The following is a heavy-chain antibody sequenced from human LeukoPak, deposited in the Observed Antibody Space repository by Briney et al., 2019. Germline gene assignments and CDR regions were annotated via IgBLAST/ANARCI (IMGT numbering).Heavy chain of an antibody. D-gene: IGHD3-3*01. CDR3: ARGRYDFWSGLCYFDY. V-gene: IGHV4-34*01. Sequence: SETLSLTCAVCGGSFSGYYWSWIRQPPGKGLEWIGEINHSGSTNYNPSLKSRVTISVDTSKNQFSLKLSSVTAADTAVYYCARGRYDFWSGLCYFDYWGQGTLVTVSS. CDR1: GGSFSGYY. J-gene: IGHJ4*02. CDR2: INHSGST.